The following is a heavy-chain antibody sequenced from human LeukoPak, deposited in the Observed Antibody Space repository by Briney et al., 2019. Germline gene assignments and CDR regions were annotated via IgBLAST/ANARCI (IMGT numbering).Heavy chain of an antibody. CDR2: ISSNGGST. Sequence: WGSLRLSCAASGFTFSSYAMHWVRQAPGKGLEYVSAISSNGGSTYYANSVKGRFTISRDNSKNTLYLQMGSLRAEDMAVYYCARDGYCSGGSCHSYYYYYYMDVWGKGTTVTVSS. V-gene: IGHV3-64*01. CDR1: GFTFSSYA. CDR3: ARDGYCSGGSCHSYYYYYYMDV. J-gene: IGHJ6*03. D-gene: IGHD2-15*01.